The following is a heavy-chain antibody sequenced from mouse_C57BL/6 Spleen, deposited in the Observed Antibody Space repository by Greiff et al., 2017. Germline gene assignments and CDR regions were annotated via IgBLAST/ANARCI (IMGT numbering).Heavy chain of an antibody. J-gene: IGHJ2*01. V-gene: IGHV1-82*01. D-gene: IGHD1-1*01. Sequence: VKLQESGPELVKPGASVKISCKASGYAFSSSWMNWVKQRPGKGLEWIGRFYPGDGDTNYNGKFKGKATLTADKSSSTAYMQLSSLTSEDSAVYFCASYGSSYFDYWGQGTTLTVSS. CDR2: FYPGDGDT. CDR1: GYAFSSSW. CDR3: ASYGSSYFDY.